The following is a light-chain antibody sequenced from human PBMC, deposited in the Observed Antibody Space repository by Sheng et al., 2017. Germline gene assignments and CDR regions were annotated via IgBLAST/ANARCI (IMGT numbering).Light chain of an antibody. CDR1: SSDVGGYNY. CDR3: TSYTSSSTYV. V-gene: IGLV2-14*03. CDR2: DVS. J-gene: IGLJ1*01. Sequence: QSALTQPPSASGSPGQSVTISCTGTSSDVGGYNYVSWYQQHPGKAPKLMIYDVSSRPSEVSARFSGSKSGNTASLTISGLQAEDEADYYCTSYTSSSTYVFGTGTKVTVL.